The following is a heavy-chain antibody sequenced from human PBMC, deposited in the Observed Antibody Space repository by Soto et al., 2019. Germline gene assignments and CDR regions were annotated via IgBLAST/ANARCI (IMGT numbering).Heavy chain of an antibody. J-gene: IGHJ5*02. CDR2: IIPIFGTA. D-gene: IGHD1-7*01. Sequence: SLKVSCKASGGTFSSYAISWVRQSPGQGLEWMGGIIPIFGTANYAQKFQGRVTITADESTSTAYMELSSLRSEDTAVYYCARDSGTQTGTTLSGPWGQGTLVTVSS. CDR1: GGTFSSYA. CDR3: ARDSGTQTGTTLSGP. V-gene: IGHV1-69*13.